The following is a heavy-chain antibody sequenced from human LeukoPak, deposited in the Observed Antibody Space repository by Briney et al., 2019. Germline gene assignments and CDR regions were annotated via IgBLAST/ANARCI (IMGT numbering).Heavy chain of an antibody. Sequence: GGSLRLSCAAAGFIFWNYWMGWVRQAPGKGLEWVANINEDGSEKYYVDSVKGRFIISRDNAKSSLYLQMNILRAEDTAVFYCLSGSGHCGQGSLVTVSS. D-gene: IGHD3-10*01. V-gene: IGHV3-7*01. CDR2: INEDGSEK. CDR3: LSGSGH. CDR1: GFIFWNYW. J-gene: IGHJ4*02.